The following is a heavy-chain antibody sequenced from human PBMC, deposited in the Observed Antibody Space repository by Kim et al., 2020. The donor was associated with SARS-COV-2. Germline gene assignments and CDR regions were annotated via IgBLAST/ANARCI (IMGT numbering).Heavy chain of an antibody. V-gene: IGHV3-23*01. D-gene: IGHD3-10*01. Sequence: KGRFTISRDQSKNTLYLQMNSLRAEDTAVYYCAKDVSWFGELLASGGFDYWGQGTLVTVSS. J-gene: IGHJ4*02. CDR3: AKDVSWFGELLASGGFDY.